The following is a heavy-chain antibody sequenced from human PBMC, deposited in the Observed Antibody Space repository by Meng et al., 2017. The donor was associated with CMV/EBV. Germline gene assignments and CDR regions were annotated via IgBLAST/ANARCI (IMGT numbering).Heavy chain of an antibody. D-gene: IGHD1-26*01. CDR3: ARVGVRLGPFDY. Sequence: QGKLVQSGAEVKKPGASVKVSCKASGYTFTGYYMHWVRQAPGQGLEWTGWINPNSGGTNYAQKFQGRVTMTRDTSISTAYMELSRLRSDDTAVYYRARVGVRLGPFDYWGQGTLVTVSS. CDR1: GYTFTGYY. V-gene: IGHV1-2*02. CDR2: INPNSGGT. J-gene: IGHJ4*02.